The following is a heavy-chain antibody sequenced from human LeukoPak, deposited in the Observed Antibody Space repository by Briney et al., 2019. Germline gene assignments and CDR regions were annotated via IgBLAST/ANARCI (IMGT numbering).Heavy chain of an antibody. Sequence: GGSLRLSCAASGFTVSSTYMSWVRQAPGKGLEWVSLIYSGGTTYYAESVKGRFTISRDNSKNTLYLQINSLRAEDTAVYFCARGTSGWYTLDYWGQGTLVTVSS. D-gene: IGHD6-19*01. CDR2: IYSGGTT. CDR1: GFTVSSTY. CDR3: ARGTSGWYTLDY. J-gene: IGHJ4*02. V-gene: IGHV3-53*01.